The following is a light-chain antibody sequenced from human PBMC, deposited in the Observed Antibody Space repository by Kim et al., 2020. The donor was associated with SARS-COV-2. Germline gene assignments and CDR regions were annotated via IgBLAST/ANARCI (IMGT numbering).Light chain of an antibody. Sequence: APGETATLSCKTSQSITSNLAGYQQKPGQAPRLLIHGACSRATGAPARFSGSGSGTEFTLTITSLQSEDIGVYYCHEYHNWPRNTFGQGTKVDIK. V-gene: IGKV3-15*01. CDR2: GAC. CDR3: HEYHNWPRNT. J-gene: IGKJ2*01. CDR1: QSITSN.